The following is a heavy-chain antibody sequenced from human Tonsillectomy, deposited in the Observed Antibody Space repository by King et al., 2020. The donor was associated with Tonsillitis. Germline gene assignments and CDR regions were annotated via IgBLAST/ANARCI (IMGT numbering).Heavy chain of an antibody. CDR3: ARRVPSSGDAFDI. Sequence: VQLVESGGGLVKPGGSLRLSCAASGFTFSDYYMGWIRQAPGKGLAWVSPISSSSTFRNYADSVKGRFTISRDNADNSVHLDMNSLRAEDTAVYFCARRVPSSGDAFDIWGQGTMVTVSS. V-gene: IGHV3-11*05. CDR1: GFTFSDYY. J-gene: IGHJ3*02. CDR2: ISSSSTFR. D-gene: IGHD6-19*01.